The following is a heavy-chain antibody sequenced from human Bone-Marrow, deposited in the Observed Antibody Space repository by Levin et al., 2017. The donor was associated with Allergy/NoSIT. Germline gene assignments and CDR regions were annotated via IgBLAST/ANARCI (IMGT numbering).Heavy chain of an antibody. CDR3: AREDLVDTSLFP. D-gene: IGHD5-18*01. CDR1: GGSISNSY. V-gene: IGHV4-4*07. CDR2: IYSSGST. J-gene: IGHJ5*02. Sequence: SETLSLTCTVSGGSISNSYCSWIRQPAGKGLEWIGRIYSSGSTYYNPSLRSRLTMSVDMSKNQFSLRLSSVTAADTAVYYCAREDLVDTSLFPWGQGTLVTVSS.